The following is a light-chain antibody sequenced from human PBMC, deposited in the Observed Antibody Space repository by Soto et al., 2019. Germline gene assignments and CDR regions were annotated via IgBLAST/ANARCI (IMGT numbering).Light chain of an antibody. CDR3: QQANSFPST. J-gene: IGKJ5*01. Sequence: DIQMTQSPSSVSASVGDRVTITCRASQDISSWLAWYQQKPGKAPKLLIYAASSLQRGVPSRFSGSGSGTDFTLAISSLQAEDVATYFCQQANSFPSTFGQGTRLEIK. CDR2: AAS. CDR1: QDISSW. V-gene: IGKV1-12*02.